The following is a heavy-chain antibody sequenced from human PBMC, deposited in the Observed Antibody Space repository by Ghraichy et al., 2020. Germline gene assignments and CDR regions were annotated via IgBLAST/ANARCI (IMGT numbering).Heavy chain of an antibody. Sequence: ASVKVSCKASGYTLIDYSMHWVRQAPGQNLEWMGWIHAGNPNTEYSQKFQGRVTITRDTSASTVFMELSSLRSEDSAVYYCARDRCTGFLCSSYYYYMDVWGKGTTVTVSS. V-gene: IGHV1-3*01. J-gene: IGHJ6*03. CDR1: GYTLIDYS. CDR2: IHAGNPNT. CDR3: ARDRCTGFLCSSYYYYMDV. D-gene: IGHD2-8*02.